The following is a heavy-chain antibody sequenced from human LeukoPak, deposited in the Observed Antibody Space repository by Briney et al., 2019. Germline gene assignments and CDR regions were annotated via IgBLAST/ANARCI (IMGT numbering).Heavy chain of an antibody. V-gene: IGHV3-21*01. Sequence: GGSLRLSCAASGFTFSSYSMNWVRQAPGKGLEWVSSISSSSSYIYYADSVKGRFTISRDNAKNSLYLQMNSLRAEDTAVYYCAREQVDYDFWSGYYFYHYYGMDVWGQGTTVTVSS. J-gene: IGHJ6*02. D-gene: IGHD3-3*01. CDR1: GFTFSSYS. CDR3: AREQVDYDFWSGYYFYHYYGMDV. CDR2: ISSSSSYI.